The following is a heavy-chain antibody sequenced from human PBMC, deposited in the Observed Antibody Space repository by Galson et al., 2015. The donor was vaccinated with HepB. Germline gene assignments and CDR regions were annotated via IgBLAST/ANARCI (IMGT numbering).Heavy chain of an antibody. CDR3: ARVPHYYDSSGYYETKSAFDI. V-gene: IGHV1-69*13. CDR1: GGTFTRYA. Sequence: SVKVSCKAFGGTFTRYAISWVRQAPGQGLEWMGGIIPIFGTTNYTQKFQGRVTLTADESTSTAYMELSSLRSEDAAVYYCARVPHYYDSSGYYETKSAFDIWGQGTMVTVSS. CDR2: IIPIFGTT. D-gene: IGHD3-22*01. J-gene: IGHJ3*02.